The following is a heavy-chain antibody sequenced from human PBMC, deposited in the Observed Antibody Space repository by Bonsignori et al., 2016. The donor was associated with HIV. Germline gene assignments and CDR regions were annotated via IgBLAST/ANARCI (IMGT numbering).Heavy chain of an antibody. CDR2: TIPIVGRT. Sequence: WVRQGPLDKGLEWMGGTIPIVGRTNYAQKFQGRVIITADTSTSTAYMELSSLRSEDTAVYYCAGAAPNYDNSGYHDYWGQGTLVTVSS. V-gene: IGHV1-69*06. D-gene: IGHD3-22*01. J-gene: IGHJ4*02. CDR3: AGAAPNYDNSGYHDY.